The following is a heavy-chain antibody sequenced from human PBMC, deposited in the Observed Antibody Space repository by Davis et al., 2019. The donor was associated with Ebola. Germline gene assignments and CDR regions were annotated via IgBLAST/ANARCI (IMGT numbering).Heavy chain of an antibody. CDR3: ARSGDWDGYYDSSGYYKDY. CDR1: GYTFTTYA. J-gene: IGHJ4*02. V-gene: IGHV7-4-1*02. D-gene: IGHD3-22*01. CDR2: INTNTGNP. Sequence: ASVKVSCKASGYTFTTYAMNWVRQAPGQGLEWMGWINTNTGNPTYAQGFTGRFVFSLDTSVSTAYLQISSLKAEDTAVYYCARSGDWDGYYDSSGYYKDYWGQGTLVTVSS.